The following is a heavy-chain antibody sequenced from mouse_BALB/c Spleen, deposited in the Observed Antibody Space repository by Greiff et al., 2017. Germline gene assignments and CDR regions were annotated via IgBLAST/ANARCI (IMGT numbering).Heavy chain of an antibody. CDR3: ARDGYDLDY. V-gene: IGHV5-6*01. Sequence: EVKLMESGGDLVKPGGSLKLSCAASGFTFSSYGMSWVRQTPDKRLEWVATISSGGSYTYYPDSVKGRFTISRDNAKNTLYLQMSSLKSEDTAMYYCARDGYDLDYWGQGTTLTVSS. CDR1: GFTFSSYG. D-gene: IGHD2-2*01. CDR2: ISSGGSYT. J-gene: IGHJ2*01.